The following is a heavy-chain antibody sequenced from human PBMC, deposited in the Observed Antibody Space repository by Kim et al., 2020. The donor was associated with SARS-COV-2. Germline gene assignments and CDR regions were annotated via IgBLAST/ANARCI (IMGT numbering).Heavy chain of an antibody. CDR3: ARGHFDTIFGVVISLDAFDI. CDR1: GYTFTSYA. Sequence: ASVKVSCKASGYTFTSYAMNWVRQAPAQGLEWMGWINTNTGNPTYAQGFTGRFVFSLDTSVSTAYLQISSLKAEDTAVYYCARGHFDTIFGVVISLDAFDIWGQGTMVTVSS. V-gene: IGHV7-4-1*02. D-gene: IGHD3-3*01. CDR2: INTNTGNP. J-gene: IGHJ3*02.